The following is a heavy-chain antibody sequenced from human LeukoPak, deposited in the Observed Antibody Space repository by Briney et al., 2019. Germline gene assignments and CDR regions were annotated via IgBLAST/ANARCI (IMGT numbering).Heavy chain of an antibody. D-gene: IGHD3-22*01. J-gene: IGHJ3*02. CDR1: GYSISSGYY. Sequence: SETLSLTCTVSGYSISSGYYWGWIRQPPGKGLAWIGSIYLSGSTYYNPSLKSRVTISVDTSKTKFSRKLSSVTAADTAVYYCARAARMGGYFKMDAFDIWGEGTMVTVSS. CDR2: IYLSGST. V-gene: IGHV4-38-2*02. CDR3: ARAARMGGYFKMDAFDI.